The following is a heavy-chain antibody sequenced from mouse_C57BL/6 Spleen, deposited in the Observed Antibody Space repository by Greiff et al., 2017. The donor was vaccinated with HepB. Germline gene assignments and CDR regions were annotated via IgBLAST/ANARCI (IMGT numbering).Heavy chain of an antibody. CDR1: GFSFNTYA. D-gene: IGHD2-4*01. V-gene: IGHV10-1*01. Sequence: EVQGVESGGGLVQPKGSLKLSCAASGFSFNTYAMNWVRQAPGKGLEWVARIRSKSNNYATYYADSVKDRFTISRDDSESMLYLQMNNLKTEDTAMYYCVRHSDYDGFDYWGQGTTLTVSS. CDR3: VRHSDYDGFDY. CDR2: IRSKSNNYAT. J-gene: IGHJ2*01.